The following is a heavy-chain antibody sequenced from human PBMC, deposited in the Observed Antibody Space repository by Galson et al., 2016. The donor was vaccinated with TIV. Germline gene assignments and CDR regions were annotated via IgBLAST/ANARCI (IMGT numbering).Heavy chain of an antibody. D-gene: IGHD3-16*01. V-gene: IGHV6-1*01. CDR2: TFYRSKWYN. CDR1: GDSVSNNSAA. J-gene: IGHJ4*02. Sequence: CAISGDSVSNNSAAWNWLRQSPSRGLEWLGRTFYRSKWYNDYAPSVKSRITINPDTSKNQFSLQLNPVTPEDTAVYYCARATPSVFGIIMTLDSWGQGTLVTVSS. CDR3: ARATPSVFGIIMTLDS.